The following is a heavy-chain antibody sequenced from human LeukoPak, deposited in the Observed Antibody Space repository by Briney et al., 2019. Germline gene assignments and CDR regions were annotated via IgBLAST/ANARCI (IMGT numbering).Heavy chain of an antibody. CDR2: ISSNGGST. Sequence: PAGSLRLSCAASGFTFSSYAMHWVRQAPGKGLEYVSAISSNGGSTYYANSVKGRFTISRDNSRNTLYLQMGSLRAEDMAVYYCASGSSWYYFDYWGQGTLVTVSS. J-gene: IGHJ4*02. CDR3: ASGSSWYYFDY. V-gene: IGHV3-64*01. D-gene: IGHD6-13*01. CDR1: GFTFSSYA.